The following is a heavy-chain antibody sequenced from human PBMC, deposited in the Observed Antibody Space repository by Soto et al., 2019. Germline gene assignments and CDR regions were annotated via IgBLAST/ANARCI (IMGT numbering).Heavy chain of an antibody. J-gene: IGHJ5*02. Sequence: GGSLRLSCAASGFTFNKDLMHWVRQAPGKGLVWVSRINNDGGSTSYADSVKGRFTISRDNAKNTLYLQMNSLRAEDTAIYYCVRVGYCSSTSCFQFDPWGQGTLVTVSS. CDR3: VRVGYCSSTSCFQFDP. CDR2: INNDGGST. V-gene: IGHV3-74*01. CDR1: GFTFNKDL. D-gene: IGHD2-2*01.